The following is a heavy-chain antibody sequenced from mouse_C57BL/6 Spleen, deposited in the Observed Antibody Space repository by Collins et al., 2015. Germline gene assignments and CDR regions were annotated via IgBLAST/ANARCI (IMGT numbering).Heavy chain of an antibody. CDR2: ISYDGSN. Sequence: DVQLQESGPGLVKPSQSLSLTCSVTGYSITSGYYWNWIRQLPGNKLEWMGYISYDGSNNYNPSLKNRISITRDTSKNQFFLKLNSVTTEDTATYYCPRKLRLRDWYFDVWGAGTTVTVSS. V-gene: IGHV3-6*02. CDR1: GYSITSGYY. J-gene: IGHJ1*01. CDR3: PRKLRLRDWYFDV. D-gene: IGHD1-2*01.